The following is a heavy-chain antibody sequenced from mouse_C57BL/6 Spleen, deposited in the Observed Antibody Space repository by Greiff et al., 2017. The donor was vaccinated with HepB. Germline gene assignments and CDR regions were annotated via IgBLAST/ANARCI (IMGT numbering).Heavy chain of an antibody. Sequence: EVHLVESGGGLVQPGGSLSLSCAASGFTFTDYYMSWVRQPPGKALEWLGFIRNKANGYTTEYSASVKGRFTISRDNSQSILYLQMNALRAEDSATYYCARYGRWLLLYYAMDYWGQGTSVTVSS. J-gene: IGHJ4*01. CDR2: IRNKANGYTT. V-gene: IGHV7-3*01. CDR3: ARYGRWLLLYYAMDY. D-gene: IGHD2-3*01. CDR1: GFTFTDYY.